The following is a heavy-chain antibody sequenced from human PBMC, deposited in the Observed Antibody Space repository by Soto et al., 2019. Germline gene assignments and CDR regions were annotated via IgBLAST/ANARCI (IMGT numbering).Heavy chain of an antibody. CDR3: ARGYDDLNPRFDY. CDR2: TYFTSRWYY. Sequence: SQSLPRTCAISGDSVSSNSVWNCIRQSPSRGLEWLGRTYFTSRWYYEYAVSQSSRIAINPDTSKNHFSLHLYSATAEDTAVYYCARGYDDLNPRFDYWGQGFLVTVSS. J-gene: IGHJ4*02. D-gene: IGHD5-12*01. V-gene: IGHV6-1*01. CDR1: GDSVSSNSV.